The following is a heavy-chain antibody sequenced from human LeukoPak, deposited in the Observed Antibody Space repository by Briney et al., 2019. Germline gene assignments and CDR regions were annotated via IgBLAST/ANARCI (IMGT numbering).Heavy chain of an antibody. CDR3: ARLGLSSGWYEGFDY. V-gene: IGHV3-21*01. CDR2: ISSSSSYI. D-gene: IGHD6-19*01. Sequence: GGSLRLSCADSGFTFSSYSMNWVRQAPGKGLEWVSSISSSSSYIYYADSVKGRFTISRDNAKNSLYLQMNSLRAEDTAVYYCARLGLSSGWYEGFDYWGQGTLVTVSS. CDR1: GFTFSSYS. J-gene: IGHJ4*02.